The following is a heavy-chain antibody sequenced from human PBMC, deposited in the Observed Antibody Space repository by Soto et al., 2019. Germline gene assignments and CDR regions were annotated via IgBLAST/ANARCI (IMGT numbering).Heavy chain of an antibody. D-gene: IGHD3-22*01. CDR1: GGSLSSDY. CDR2: IYYSGTT. J-gene: IGHJ4*02. Sequence: SETLSLTCTVFGGSLSSDYWRSIRQPPGKGLEWIGYIYYSGTTNYNPSLKSRVTISVDTSKNQFSLKLSSVTAADTAVYYCARGSYYYDSSAYSYYFDYWARGTLVTVSS. CDR3: ARGSYYYDSSAYSYYFDY. V-gene: IGHV4-59*13.